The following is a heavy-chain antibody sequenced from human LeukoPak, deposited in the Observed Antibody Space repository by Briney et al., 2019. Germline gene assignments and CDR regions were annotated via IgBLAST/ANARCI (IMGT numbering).Heavy chain of an antibody. D-gene: IGHD2-2*02. CDR1: GFTFSSYA. Sequence: PGGSLRLSCAASGFTFSSYAMHWVRQAPGKGLEWVAVISYDGSNKYYADSVKGRFTNSRDNSKNTLYLQMNSLRAEDTAVYYCARDGGLDIVVVPAAIAYDAFDIWGQGTMVTVSS. CDR3: ARDGGLDIVVVPAAIAYDAFDI. V-gene: IGHV3-30-3*01. J-gene: IGHJ3*02. CDR2: ISYDGSNK.